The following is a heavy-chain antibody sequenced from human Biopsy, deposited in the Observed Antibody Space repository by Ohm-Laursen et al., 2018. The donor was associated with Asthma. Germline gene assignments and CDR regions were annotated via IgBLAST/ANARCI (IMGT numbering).Heavy chain of an antibody. CDR2: IYSGGTS. CDR3: ARGDSSNWSHYYFDY. Sequence: SLRLSCAASGFAVSRDHMFWVRQAPGKGLEWVSVIYSGGTSHTADSVRGRFTISRDYSKNTLYLQMHSLRAEDTAVYYCARGDSSNWSHYYFDYWGQGTLVNVSS. D-gene: IGHD3-22*01. V-gene: IGHV3-53*01. J-gene: IGHJ4*02. CDR1: GFAVSRDH.